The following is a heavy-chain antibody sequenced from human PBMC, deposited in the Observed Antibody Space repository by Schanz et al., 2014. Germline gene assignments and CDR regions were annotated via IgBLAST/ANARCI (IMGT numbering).Heavy chain of an antibody. CDR1: GFTFFGSFA. CDR2: INGNGGIT. Sequence: EVQLLESGGGLVQPGGSLRLSCVASGFTFFGSFAMSWVRQAPGKGLEWVTAINGNGGITYYADPVKGRFTISRDNSKITPYLQINSLRAEDTAVYYCPMGGYQLHHWGRGTLVTVSS. V-gene: IGHV3-23*01. D-gene: IGHD2-2*01. J-gene: IGHJ4*02. CDR3: PMGGYQLHH.